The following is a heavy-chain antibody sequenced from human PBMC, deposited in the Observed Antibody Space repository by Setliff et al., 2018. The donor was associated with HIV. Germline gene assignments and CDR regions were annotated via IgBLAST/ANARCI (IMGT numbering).Heavy chain of an antibody. V-gene: IGHV4-59*01. J-gene: IGHJ4*02. CDR2: IFYTESTNYTPSIKST. CDR1: GGSISTYY. CDR3: ARRGAVAGPTTI. Sequence: PSETLSLTCTVSGGSISTYYWSWIRQSPGEGLEWIGYIFYTESTNYTPSIKSTNYNPSLKSRVTVSLDTSQNQFSLNLTSVTAADTAVYYCARRGAVAGPTTIWGQGTLVTVSS. D-gene: IGHD6-19*01.